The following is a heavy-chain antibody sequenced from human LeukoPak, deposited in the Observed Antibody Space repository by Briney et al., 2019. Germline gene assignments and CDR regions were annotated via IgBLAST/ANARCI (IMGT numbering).Heavy chain of an antibody. CDR1: GFTFSSYG. Sequence: PGGSLRLSCAASGFTFSSYGMHWVRQAPGKGLEWVAFIRYDGSNKYYADSVKRRFTISRDNSKNTLYLQMNSTRADDAAVYYFAKAKGSNNWNGVWYFDSWGEGSLVTVSS. CDR2: IRYDGSNK. J-gene: IGHJ4*02. V-gene: IGHV3-30*02. D-gene: IGHD1-20*01. CDR3: AKAKGSNNWNGVWYFDS.